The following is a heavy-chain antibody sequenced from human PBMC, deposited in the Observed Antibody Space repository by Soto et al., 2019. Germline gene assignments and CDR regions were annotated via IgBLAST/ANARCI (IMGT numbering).Heavy chain of an antibody. CDR3: ARGMTTVTALDY. CDR2: IYHSGST. V-gene: IGHV4-30-2*01. D-gene: IGHD4-4*01. J-gene: IGHJ4*02. CDR1: AGSISSGGYS. Sequence: QLQLQESGSGLVKPSQTLSLTCAVSAGSISSGGYSWSWIRQPPGEGLEWVGYIYHSGSTYYNPSLKSRATISVDTSKNQFSLKLSSVTAADTAVYYCARGMTTVTALDYWGQGTLVTVSS.